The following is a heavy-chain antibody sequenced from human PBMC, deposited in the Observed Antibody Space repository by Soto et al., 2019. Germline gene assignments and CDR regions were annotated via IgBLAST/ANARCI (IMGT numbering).Heavy chain of an antibody. CDR3: ARLWTY. V-gene: IGHV4-39*01. J-gene: IGHJ4*02. D-gene: IGHD1-1*01. CDR2: IYYTGST. CDR1: GDSISSSNYF. Sequence: SETLSLTCSVSGDSISSSNYFWGWIRQPPGKGLEYIGNIYYTGSTEYNPSLKSRVTISVDTSKNQFSLKLSSVTAADTAAYYCARLWTYWGQGTLVTVSS.